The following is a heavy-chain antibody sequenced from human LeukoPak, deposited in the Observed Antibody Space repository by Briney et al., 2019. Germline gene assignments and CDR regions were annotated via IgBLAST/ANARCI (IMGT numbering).Heavy chain of an antibody. CDR3: ARGTYLRSFDH. J-gene: IGHJ4*02. Sequence: ASVKVSCKASGYTFTSYDINWLRQAPGQGPKWMGVINPSSGSTTYARDFQGNVTMTGDTSTNTVYMELRSLRSADTAIFYCARGTYLRSFDHWGQGTPVTVSS. V-gene: IGHV1-46*01. D-gene: IGHD1/OR15-1a*01. CDR2: INPSSGST. CDR1: GYTFTSYD.